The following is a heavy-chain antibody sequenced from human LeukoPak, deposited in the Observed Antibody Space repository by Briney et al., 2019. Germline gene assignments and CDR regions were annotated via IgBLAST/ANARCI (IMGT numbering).Heavy chain of an antibody. CDR2: IYSGGST. CDR1: GFTFRSYS. V-gene: IGHV3-66*01. Sequence: GGSLRLSCAASGFTFRSYSMNWVRQAPGKGLEWVSVIYSGGSTYYADSVKGRFTISRDNSKNTLYLQMNSLRAEDTAVYYCARGFGYSNNYYFDYWGQGTLVTVSS. D-gene: IGHD6-13*01. CDR3: ARGFGYSNNYYFDY. J-gene: IGHJ4*02.